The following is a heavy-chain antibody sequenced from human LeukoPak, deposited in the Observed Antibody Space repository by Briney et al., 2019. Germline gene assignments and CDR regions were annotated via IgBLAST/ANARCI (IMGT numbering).Heavy chain of an antibody. V-gene: IGHV4-4*07. Sequence: PSETLSLTCTIYSGSISDHFWGWNRQSAGKVLEWIGRIHSSGSTTYSPSLNSRVTMSVDASQNQFSLKLHSVTAADTAVYYCVRGGDGYNYFDSWGQGALVTVSS. D-gene: IGHD5-24*01. CDR2: IHSSGST. J-gene: IGHJ4*02. CDR3: VRGGDGYNYFDS. CDR1: SGSISDHF.